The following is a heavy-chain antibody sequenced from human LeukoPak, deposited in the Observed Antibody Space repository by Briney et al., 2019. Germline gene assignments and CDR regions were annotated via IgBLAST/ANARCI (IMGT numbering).Heavy chain of an antibody. CDR2: IYTSGST. D-gene: IGHD3-22*01. J-gene: IGHJ3*02. CDR1: GGSISSGGYY. V-gene: IGHV4-61*02. CDR3: ARCGADYYDSSGYLTDAFDI. Sequence: PSETLSLTCTVSGGSISSGGYYWSWIRQPAGKRLEWIGRIYTSGSTNYNPSLKSRVTMSVDTSKNQFSLKLSSVTAADTAVYYCARCGADYYDSSGYLTDAFDIWGQGTMVTVSS.